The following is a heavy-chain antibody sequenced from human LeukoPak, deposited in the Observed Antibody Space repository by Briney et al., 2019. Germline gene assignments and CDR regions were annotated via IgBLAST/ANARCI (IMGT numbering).Heavy chain of an antibody. Sequence: ASESVSCKPSRYTFTDSYMHWVRQAPGQGLEWMGWINPNTGGTNYEQKFQGRVTMTRDPSASPVYMDLNWLRSDDTAVYYCARPGGDIWIWGGAGWYYDFWGRGTLVTVSS. D-gene: IGHD2-21*01. J-gene: IGHJ2*01. CDR1: RYTFTDSY. CDR2: INPNTGGT. V-gene: IGHV1-2*02. CDR3: ARPGGDIWIWGGAGWYYDF.